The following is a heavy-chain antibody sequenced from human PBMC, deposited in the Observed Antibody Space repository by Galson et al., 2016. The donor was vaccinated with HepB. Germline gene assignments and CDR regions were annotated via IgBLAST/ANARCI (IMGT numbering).Heavy chain of an antibody. J-gene: IGHJ4*02. Sequence: SVKVSCKASGYPFSSFDINWVRQATGQGLEWMGWMNTINGKTGYAQKFQGRVTMTRDTSITTAYMELTNLTLEDTAIYYCARVAGRVVEIDNWGQGTLGSVSS. CDR1: GYPFSSFD. D-gene: IGHD5-24*01. CDR3: ARVAGRVVEIDN. CDR2: MNTINGKT. V-gene: IGHV1-8*01.